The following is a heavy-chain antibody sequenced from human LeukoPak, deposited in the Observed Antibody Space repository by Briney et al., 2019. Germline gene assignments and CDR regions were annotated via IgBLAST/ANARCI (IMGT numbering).Heavy chain of an antibody. D-gene: IGHD2-2*01. Sequence: ASVKVSCKASGYTFTGYYMHWVRQAPGQGLEWMGWINPNSGGTNYAQKFQGRVTMTRDTSISTAYMELSRLRSDDTAVYYCARGPYCSSTGCLFYYYYGMDVWGQGTTVTVSS. J-gene: IGHJ6*02. CDR1: GYTFTGYY. CDR2: INPNSGGT. CDR3: ARGPYCSSTGCLFYYYYGMDV. V-gene: IGHV1-2*02.